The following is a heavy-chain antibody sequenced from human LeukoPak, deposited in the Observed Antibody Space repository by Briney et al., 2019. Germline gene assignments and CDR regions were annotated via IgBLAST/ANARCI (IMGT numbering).Heavy chain of an antibody. CDR1: GGTFSSYT. V-gene: IGHV1-69*04. D-gene: IGHD2-2*01. Sequence: GSSVKVSCKASGGTFSSYTISWVRQAPGQGLEWMGRIIPILGIANYAQKFQGRVTMTTDTFTNTAYMELRSLRSDDTAVYYCARDPTVYCSSTSCLYNWFDPWGQGTLVTVSS. J-gene: IGHJ5*02. CDR3: ARDPTVYCSSTSCLYNWFDP. CDR2: IIPILGIA.